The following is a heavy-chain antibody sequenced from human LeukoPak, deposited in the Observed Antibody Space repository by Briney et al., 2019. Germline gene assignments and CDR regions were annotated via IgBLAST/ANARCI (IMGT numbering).Heavy chain of an antibody. D-gene: IGHD2-2*02. J-gene: IGHJ4*02. Sequence: ASVKVSCKASGYTFTGYYMHWVRQAPGQGLEWMVWINPNSGGTNYAQKFQGRVTMTRDTSISTAYMELSRLRSDDTAVYYCARGGLPLGYCSSTSCYTLGSDYWGQGTLVTVSS. CDR3: ARGGLPLGYCSSTSCYTLGSDY. CDR2: INPNSGGT. CDR1: GYTFTGYY. V-gene: IGHV1-2*02.